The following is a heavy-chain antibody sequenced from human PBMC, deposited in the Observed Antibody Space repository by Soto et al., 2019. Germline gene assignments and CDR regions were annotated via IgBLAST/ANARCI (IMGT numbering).Heavy chain of an antibody. J-gene: IGHJ4*02. CDR2: IYSGGST. Sequence: GGSLRLSCAASGFTVSSNYMSWVRQAPGKGLEWVSVIYSGGSTYYADSVKGRFTISRDNSKNTLYLQMNSLRAEDTAVYYCARSGRFGELYYFDYWGQGTLVTVSS. CDR3: ARSGRFGELYYFDY. V-gene: IGHV3-66*01. D-gene: IGHD3-10*01. CDR1: GFTVSSNY.